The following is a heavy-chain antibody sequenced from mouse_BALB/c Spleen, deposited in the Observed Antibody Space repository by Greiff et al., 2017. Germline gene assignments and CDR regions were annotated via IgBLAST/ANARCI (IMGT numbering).Heavy chain of an antibody. CDR2: INPSTGYT. Sequence: VQRVESGAELAKPGASVKMSCKASGYTFTSYWMHWVKQRPGQGLEWIGYINPSTGYTEYNQKFKDKATLTADKSSSTAYMQLSSLTSEDSAVYYCARRGGSSYGWFAYWGQGTLVTVSA. J-gene: IGHJ3*01. D-gene: IGHD1-1*01. CDR1: GYTFTSYW. CDR3: ARRGGSSYGWFAY. V-gene: IGHV1-7*01.